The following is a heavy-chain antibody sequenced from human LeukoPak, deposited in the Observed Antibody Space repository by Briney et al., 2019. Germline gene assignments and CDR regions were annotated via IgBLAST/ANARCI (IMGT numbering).Heavy chain of an antibody. CDR3: AREKAYCGGDCYSHYYYGMDV. CDR2: ITSSGGTT. Sequence: PGGSLRLSCAASGFTFSDYYMTWIRQAPGKGLEWVSYITSSGGTTDYADSVKGRFTISRDNAKNSLYLQMNSLRAEDTAVYYCAREKAYCGGDCYSHYYYGMDVWGQGTTVTVSS. V-gene: IGHV3-11*01. D-gene: IGHD2-21*02. CDR1: GFTFSDYY. J-gene: IGHJ6*02.